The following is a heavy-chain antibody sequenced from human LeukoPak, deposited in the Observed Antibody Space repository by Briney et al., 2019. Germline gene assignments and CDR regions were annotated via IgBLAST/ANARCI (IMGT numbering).Heavy chain of an antibody. J-gene: IGHJ5*02. CDR2: IYYSGST. V-gene: IGHV4-59*01. CDR1: GGSISSYY. D-gene: IGHD6-25*01. CDR3: ARSTQSGPNWFDP. Sequence: PSETLSLTCTVSGGSISSYYWSWIRQPPGKGLEWIGYIYYSGSTNYNPSLNSRVTISVDTSKNQFSLKLSSVTAADTAVYYCARSTQSGPNWFDPWGQGTLVAVSS.